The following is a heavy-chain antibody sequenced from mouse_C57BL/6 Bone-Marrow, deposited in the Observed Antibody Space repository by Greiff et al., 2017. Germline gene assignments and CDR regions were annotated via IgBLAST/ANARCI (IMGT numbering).Heavy chain of an antibody. J-gene: IGHJ2*01. CDR1: GYTFTSYW. CDR3: AREGNWEVGFDY. V-gene: IGHV1-69*01. CDR2: IDPSDSYT. Sequence: VQLQQSGAELVMPGASVKLSCKASGYTFTSYWMPWVKQRPGQGLEWIGEIDPSDSYTNYNQKFKGKSTLTVDKSSSTAYMQLSSLTSEDSAVYFCAREGNWEVGFDYWGKGTTLTVSS. D-gene: IGHD4-1*01.